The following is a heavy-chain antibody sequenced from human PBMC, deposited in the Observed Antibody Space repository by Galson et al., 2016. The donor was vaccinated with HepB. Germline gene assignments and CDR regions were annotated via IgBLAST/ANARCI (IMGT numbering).Heavy chain of an antibody. CDR1: GGSISSTSYF. CDR3: ARVEYLGTPTVTFDF. J-gene: IGHJ4*02. D-gene: IGHD4-17*01. CDR2: ISYSGTT. V-gene: IGHV4-39*01. Sequence: ETLSLTCSVSGGSISSTSYFWAWLRQPPGKGLEWIGSISYSGTTYDNVSLTSRATISKDMSKNQFSLRLNSVTAADTAVYYCARVEYLGTPTVTFDFWGQGTLVTVSS.